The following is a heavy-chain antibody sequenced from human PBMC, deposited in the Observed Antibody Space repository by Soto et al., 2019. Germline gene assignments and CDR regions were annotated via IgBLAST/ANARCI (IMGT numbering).Heavy chain of an antibody. CDR3: AHCSPAFDY. Sequence: QVQLVQSGPEVKKPGASVKVSCKTSGYTFTSYGISWVRQAPGQGLEWMGWITTDKGKTTYAQKFQGRVTMTTDTSTSTAYMELRSLRSDDTAVYYCAHCSPAFDYWGQGTLVTVSS. V-gene: IGHV1-18*01. CDR1: GYTFTSYG. J-gene: IGHJ4*02. D-gene: IGHD3-10*02. CDR2: ITTDKGKT.